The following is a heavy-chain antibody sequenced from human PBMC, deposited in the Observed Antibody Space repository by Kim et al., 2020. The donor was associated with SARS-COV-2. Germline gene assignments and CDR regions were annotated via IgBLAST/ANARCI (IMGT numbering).Heavy chain of an antibody. Sequence: ASVKVSCKASGYTFTSYAMNWVRQAPGQGLEWMGWININTGNPTYAQGFTGRFVFSLDTSVSAAYLQISSLKAEDTAAYYCARGHSSGSTNYYFYGMDVSGQGTTVTVSS. D-gene: IGHD3-22*01. CDR3: ARGHSSGSTNYYFYGMDV. J-gene: IGHJ6*02. CDR2: ININTGNP. CDR1: GYTFTSYA. V-gene: IGHV7-4-1*02.